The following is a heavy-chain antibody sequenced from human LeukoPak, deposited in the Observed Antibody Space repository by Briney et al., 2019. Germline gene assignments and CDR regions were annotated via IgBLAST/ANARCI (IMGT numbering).Heavy chain of an antibody. D-gene: IGHD3-22*01. V-gene: IGHV2-5*01. CDR1: GFSLSTSGVG. J-gene: IGHJ4*02. CDR3: AHHKDYYDSSGYYYEDY. Sequence: SGPTLVKPTQTLTLTCTFSGFSLSTSGVGVGWIRQPPGKALEWLALIYWNDDKRYSPSLKSRLTITKDTSQNQVVLTMTNMDPVDTATYYCAHHKDYYDSSGYYYEDYWGQGTLVTVSS. CDR2: IYWNDDK.